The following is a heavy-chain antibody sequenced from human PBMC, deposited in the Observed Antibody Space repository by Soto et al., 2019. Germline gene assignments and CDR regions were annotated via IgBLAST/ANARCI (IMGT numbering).Heavy chain of an antibody. V-gene: IGHV1-69*04. CDR1: GGTFSSYT. D-gene: IGHD3-10*01. CDR2: IIPILGIP. J-gene: IGHJ4*02. Sequence: GASVKVSCKASGGTFSSYTISWVRQAPGQGLEWMGRIIPILGIPNYAQKFQGRVTITADKSTSTAYMELSSLTSEDTAVYYCARDLWVGESFRYYFDYWAQGTLVTVSS. CDR3: ARDLWVGESFRYYFDY.